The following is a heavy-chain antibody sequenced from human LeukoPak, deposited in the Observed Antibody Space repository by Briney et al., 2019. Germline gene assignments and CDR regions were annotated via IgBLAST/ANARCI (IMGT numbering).Heavy chain of an antibody. J-gene: IGHJ4*02. CDR2: FDPEDGET. CDR3: ATDKGYYGSGSYVDY. CDR1: GYTLTELS. Sequence: ASVKVSCKVSGYTLTELSMHWVRQAPGKGLEWMGGFDPEDGETIYAQKFQGRVTMTEDTSTDTAYMELSSLRPEDTAVYYCATDKGYYGSGSYVDYWGQGTLVTVSS. D-gene: IGHD3-10*01. V-gene: IGHV1-24*01.